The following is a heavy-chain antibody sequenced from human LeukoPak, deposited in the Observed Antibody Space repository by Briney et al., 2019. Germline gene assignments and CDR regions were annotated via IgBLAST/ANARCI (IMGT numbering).Heavy chain of an antibody. D-gene: IGHD6-13*01. J-gene: IGHJ6*03. V-gene: IGHV3-33*01. CDR1: GFTFSSYG. CDR3: ARDWQQLVPHYYYYYMDV. Sequence: GGSLRLSCAASGFTFSSYGMHWVRQAPGKGLEWVAVIWYDGSNKYYADSVKGRFTISRDNSKNTLYLKMNSLRAEDTAVYYCARDWQQLVPHYYYYYMDVWGKGTTVTVSS. CDR2: IWYDGSNK.